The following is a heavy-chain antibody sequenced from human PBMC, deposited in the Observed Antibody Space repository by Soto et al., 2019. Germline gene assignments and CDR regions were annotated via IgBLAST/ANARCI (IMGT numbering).Heavy chain of an antibody. Sequence: GGSLRTSCAASGFAFRGYLLIWVPQTPGKGLVWVSRIKADGRDTSYADPVKGRFTISRDNAKNTLYLQMNSLRVEDTAVYYCASLRNSWGQGTLVTVSS. CDR2: IKADGRDT. CDR1: GFAFRGYL. J-gene: IGHJ4*02. CDR3: ASLRNS. V-gene: IGHV3-74*01.